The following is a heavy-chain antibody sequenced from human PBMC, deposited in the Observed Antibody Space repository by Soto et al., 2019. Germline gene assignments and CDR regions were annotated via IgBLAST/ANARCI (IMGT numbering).Heavy chain of an antibody. D-gene: IGHD6-13*01. J-gene: IGHJ6*02. Sequence: PGGSLRLSCAASGITFSSYGMNWVRQAPGAGLEWVSFISSSSSYIYYGDSVRGRFTISRDNAKTSLYLQMNNLRVDDTGVYFCAREREAGAAAGSGSARDVWG. CDR2: ISSSSSYI. CDR1: GITFSSYG. V-gene: IGHV3-21*01. CDR3: AREREAGAAAGSGSARDV.